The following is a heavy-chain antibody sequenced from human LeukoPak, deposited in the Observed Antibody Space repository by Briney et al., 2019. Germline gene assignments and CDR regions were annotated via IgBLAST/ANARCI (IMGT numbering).Heavy chain of an antibody. J-gene: IGHJ6*02. CDR2: ISWNSGSI. Sequence: PGGSLRLSCAASGFTFDDYAMHWVRQAPGKGLEWVSGISWNSGSIGYADSVKGRFTISRDNAKNSLYLQMNSLRAEDTALYYCAKDIFPFTADYYYGMDVWGQGTTVTVSS. CDR1: GFTFDDYA. D-gene: IGHD2-21*01. CDR3: AKDIFPFTADYYYGMDV. V-gene: IGHV3-9*01.